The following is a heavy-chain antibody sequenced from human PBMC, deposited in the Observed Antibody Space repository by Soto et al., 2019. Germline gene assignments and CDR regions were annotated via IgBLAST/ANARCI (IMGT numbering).Heavy chain of an antibody. V-gene: IGHV4-61*01. CDR3: ARVHDSTAFLYYFDY. Sequence: SETLSLTCTVSDGSVSSGSYYWSWIRQPPGKGLEWIGYIYYSGYTNYNPSLESRVTMSVDTSKNQFSLKLSSVTAADTAVYYCARVHDSTAFLYYFDYWGQGTLVTVSS. J-gene: IGHJ4*02. D-gene: IGHD2-21*02. CDR1: DGSVSSGSYY. CDR2: IYYSGYT.